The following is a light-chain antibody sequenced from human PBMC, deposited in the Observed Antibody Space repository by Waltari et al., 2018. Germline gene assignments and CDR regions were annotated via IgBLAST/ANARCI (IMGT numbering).Light chain of an antibody. CDR1: QGIRNN. CDR3: QQYNNWPFT. J-gene: IGKJ3*01. CDR2: DAS. V-gene: IGKV3-15*01. Sequence: EIVMTQSPATLSVSPGARVTLSCGASQGIRNNLAGYQQEPGQGPRLLIYDASIRATGIPARFSGSGSGTEFTLTISSLQSEDFVVYYCQQYNNWPFTFGPGTKVDIK.